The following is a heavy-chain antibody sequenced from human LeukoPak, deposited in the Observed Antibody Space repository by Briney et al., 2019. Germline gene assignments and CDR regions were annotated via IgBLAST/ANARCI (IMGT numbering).Heavy chain of an antibody. CDR2: IYSGGST. J-gene: IGHJ6*03. CDR3: AGNYYYYMDV. CDR1: GFTVGSNY. V-gene: IGHV3-53*01. Sequence: GGSLRLSCAASGFTVGSNYMSWVRQAPGKGLEWVSVIYSGGSTYSADSVKGRFTISRDNSKNTLYLQMTSLRAEDTAVYYCAGNYYYYMDVWGKGTTVTVSS.